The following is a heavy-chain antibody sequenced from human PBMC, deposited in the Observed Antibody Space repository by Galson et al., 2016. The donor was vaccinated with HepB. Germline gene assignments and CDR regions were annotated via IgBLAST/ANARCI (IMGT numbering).Heavy chain of an antibody. D-gene: IGHD6-13*01. CDR2: ISYDGSNK. CDR3: AKEQDTSRWYAEYYFDY. J-gene: IGHJ4*02. V-gene: IGHV3-30*18. CDR1: GFTFSSYG. Sequence: SLRLSCAASGFTFSSYGMHWVRQAPGKGLEWVAVISYDGSNKYYADSVKGRFTISRDKSKNTLYLQMNSLRAEDTAVYYCAKEQDTSRWYAEYYFDYWGQGTLVTVSS.